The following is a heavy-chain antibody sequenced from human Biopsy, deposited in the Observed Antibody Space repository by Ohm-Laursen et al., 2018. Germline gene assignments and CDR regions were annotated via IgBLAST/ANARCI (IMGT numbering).Heavy chain of an antibody. CDR3: AKQWSYYESFTQHYRGDFDY. CDR2: ISYSGST. Sequence: SDTLSLTCSVSGGSISSSFWSWIRQPPGKGLEWIGYISYSGSTSYNPSLKSRVTISEDTSKKQLPQTLSSLTAADTAVYFCAKQWSYYESFTQHYRGDFDYWGQGTLVIVSS. CDR1: GGSISSSF. V-gene: IGHV4-59*08. J-gene: IGHJ4*02. D-gene: IGHD3-16*01.